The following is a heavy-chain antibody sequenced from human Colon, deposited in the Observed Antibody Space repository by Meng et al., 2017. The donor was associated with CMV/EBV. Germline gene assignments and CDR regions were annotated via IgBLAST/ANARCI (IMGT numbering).Heavy chain of an antibody. CDR1: GFTFSSYA. CDR3: ASRAVAGGI. D-gene: IGHD6-19*01. Sequence: GESLKISCAASGFTFSSYAMSWVRQAPGKGLEWVSSISSSSYIYYADSVKGRFTISRDNAKNSLYLQMNSLRAEDTAVYYCASRAVAGGIWGQGTMVTVSS. V-gene: IGHV3-21*01. CDR2: ISSSSYI. J-gene: IGHJ3*02.